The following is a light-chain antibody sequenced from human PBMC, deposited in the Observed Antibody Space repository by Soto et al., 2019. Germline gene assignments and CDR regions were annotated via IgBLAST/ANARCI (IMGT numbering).Light chain of an antibody. J-gene: IGLJ3*02. CDR2: DVT. V-gene: IGLV2-14*03. CDR1: SSDVGGYDH. Sequence: LTQPASVSGSPGQSITISCTGTSSDVGGYDHVSWYQQHPGKAPKLIIYDVTVRPSGISRRFSGSKSDNTASLAVSGLQPEDEADYYCSSYTNKDTLLFGGGTKLTVL. CDR3: SSYTNKDTLL.